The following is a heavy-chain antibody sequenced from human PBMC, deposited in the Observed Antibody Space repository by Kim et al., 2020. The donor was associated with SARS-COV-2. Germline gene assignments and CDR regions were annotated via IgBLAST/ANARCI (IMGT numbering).Heavy chain of an antibody. CDR3: VRVPFKDGYINGLAY. Sequence: GGSLRLSCAASGFTFSDYWLHWVRQAPGKGLVWVSRISSDGSSTNYADSVQGRFNISRDNAKNTLYLQMNSLRAEDTAVYYCVRVPFKDGYINGLAYWGQGTLVTVSA. J-gene: IGHJ4*02. CDR1: GFTFSDYW. D-gene: IGHD5-12*01. V-gene: IGHV3-74*01. CDR2: ISSDGSST.